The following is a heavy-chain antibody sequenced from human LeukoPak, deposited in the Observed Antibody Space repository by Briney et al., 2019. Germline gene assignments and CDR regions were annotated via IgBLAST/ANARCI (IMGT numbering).Heavy chain of an antibody. Sequence: QSGGSLRLSCAASGFTFDDYGMSWVRQAPGKGLEWVSGINWNSGSIGYADSVKGRFTISRDNAKNSLYLQMNSLRAEDTALYYCAKDIGYYGSGTNWFDPWGQGTLVTVSS. J-gene: IGHJ5*02. V-gene: IGHV3-9*01. CDR2: INWNSGSI. D-gene: IGHD3-10*01. CDR1: GFTFDDYG. CDR3: AKDIGYYGSGTNWFDP.